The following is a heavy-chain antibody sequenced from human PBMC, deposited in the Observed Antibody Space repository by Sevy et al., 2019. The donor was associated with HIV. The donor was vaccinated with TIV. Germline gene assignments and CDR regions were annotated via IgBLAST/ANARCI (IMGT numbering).Heavy chain of an antibody. Sequence: GGSLRLSCAASGFTFSKYSMSWVRQPPGKGLEWVSTLSFGCGEINYADSVKGRFTISREKSKSWVDLQMNNLRPEDTAVYYCAREGCTKPHDYWGQGTLVTVSS. CDR1: GFTFSKYS. CDR2: LSFGCGEI. D-gene: IGHD2-8*01. V-gene: IGHV3-23*01. J-gene: IGHJ4*02. CDR3: AREGCTKPHDY.